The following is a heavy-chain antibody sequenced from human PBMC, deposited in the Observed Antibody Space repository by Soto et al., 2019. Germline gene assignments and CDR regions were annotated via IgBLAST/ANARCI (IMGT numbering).Heavy chain of an antibody. J-gene: IGHJ3*01. Sequence: SQTLSLTCAISGDSVSSKDAVWNWIRQSPSRGLEWLGRTFFRSSWSYDYAVSVKSQITINPDTSKNQFSLHLNSVTPEDTALYYCVRENTLVRGVLNAFDLWGQGAMVTVSS. D-gene: IGHD3-10*01. V-gene: IGHV6-1*01. CDR3: VRENTLVRGVLNAFDL. CDR1: GDSVSSKDAV. CDR2: TFFRSSWSY.